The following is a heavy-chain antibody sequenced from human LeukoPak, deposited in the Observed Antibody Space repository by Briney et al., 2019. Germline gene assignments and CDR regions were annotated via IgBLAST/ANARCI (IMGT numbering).Heavy chain of an antibody. Sequence: PSETLSLTCTVSGGSLSSYYWSWIRQPPGKGLEWIAYIHYSGSTNYNPSLKSRVTISVDTSKNQFSLKLNSVTAADTAVYYCARLNGILTAHASLDYWGQGTLVTVSS. D-gene: IGHD3-9*01. V-gene: IGHV4-59*08. CDR3: ARLNGILTAHASLDY. CDR2: IHYSGST. J-gene: IGHJ4*02. CDR1: GGSLSSYY.